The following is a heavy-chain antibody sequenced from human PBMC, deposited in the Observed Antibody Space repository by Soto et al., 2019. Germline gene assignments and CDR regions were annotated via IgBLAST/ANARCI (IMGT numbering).Heavy chain of an antibody. CDR2: IYQSGST. J-gene: IGHJ4*02. V-gene: IGHV4-4*02. Sequence: PSETLSLICTVSGGAISSSKWWSCVRQSPGKGLEWIGEIYQSGSTNYNPSLESRVRMSVDKSRNQFSLKLTSVSAADTALYYCARASATIAAAAIFDYWGQGTLVTVS. CDR3: ARASATIAAAAIFDY. CDR1: GGAISSSKW. D-gene: IGHD6-13*01.